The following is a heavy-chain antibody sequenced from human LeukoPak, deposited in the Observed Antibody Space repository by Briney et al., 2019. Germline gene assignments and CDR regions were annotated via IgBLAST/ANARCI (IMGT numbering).Heavy chain of an antibody. V-gene: IGHV4-34*01. CDR1: GGSFRNYY. CDR2: INHSGST. D-gene: IGHD3-3*01. Sequence: SETLSLTCAVYGGSFRNYYWSWIRQPPGKGLEWLGEINHSGSTKYNPSLKSRVTISVDRSKNQFSLKLSSVTAADTAVYYCARGSTYYDFWSGPVGFDPWGQGTLVTVSS. CDR3: ARGSTYYDFWSGPVGFDP. J-gene: IGHJ5*02.